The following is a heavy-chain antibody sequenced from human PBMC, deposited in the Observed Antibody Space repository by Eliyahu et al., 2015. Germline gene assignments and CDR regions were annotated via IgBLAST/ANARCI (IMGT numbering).Heavy chain of an antibody. Sequence: QVHLVESGGGLVNPGGSLXXSXXASGFTFSDYYMSWIRQVPGKGLEWVSYISSSGTTMYYADSVKGRFTISRDNAKNSLYLQMNGLRAEDTAVYYCAKGTYYYHNCGQGTLVTVSS. CDR2: ISSSGTTM. J-gene: IGHJ4*02. CDR3: AKGTYYYHN. CDR1: GFTFSDYY. D-gene: IGHD3-22*01. V-gene: IGHV3-11*01.